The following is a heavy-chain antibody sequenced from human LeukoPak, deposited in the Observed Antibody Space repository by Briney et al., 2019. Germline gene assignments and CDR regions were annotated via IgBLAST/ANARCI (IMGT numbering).Heavy chain of an antibody. D-gene: IGHD4-23*01. V-gene: IGHV4-38-2*01. Sequence: SETLSLTCAVSGYSISSGYYWGWIRQPPGKGLEWIGSIYHSGSTYYNPSLKSRVTISVDTSKNQFSLKLSSVTAADTAVYYCARPYYGGKERQPLWFDPWGQGTLVTVSS. J-gene: IGHJ5*02. CDR1: GYSISSGYY. CDR3: ARPYYGGKERQPLWFDP. CDR2: IYHSGST.